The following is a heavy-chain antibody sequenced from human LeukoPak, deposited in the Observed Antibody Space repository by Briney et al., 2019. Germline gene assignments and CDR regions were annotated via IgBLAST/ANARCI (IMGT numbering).Heavy chain of an antibody. CDR3: SRENGAFSPFGY. J-gene: IGHJ4*02. CDR1: GGSISISNW. D-gene: IGHD2-8*01. CDR2: ISLTGLT. V-gene: IGHV4-4*02. Sequence: SGTLSLTCGVSGGSISISNWWTWVRHPPGQGLEWIGEISLTGLTHYNPSLESRVTVSLGKSKNQLSPNWTPVTAADTVVYYCSRENGAFSPFGYWGQGILVTV.